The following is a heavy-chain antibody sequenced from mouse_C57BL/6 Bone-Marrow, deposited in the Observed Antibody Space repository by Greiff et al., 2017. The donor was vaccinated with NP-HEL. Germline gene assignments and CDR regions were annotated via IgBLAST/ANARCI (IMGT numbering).Heavy chain of an antibody. CDR2: IYPGSGNT. J-gene: IGHJ3*01. CDR3: ARGLLRIAY. CDR1: GYSFTSYY. V-gene: IGHV1-66*01. D-gene: IGHD1-1*01. Sequence: QVQLQQSGPELVKPGASVKISCKASGYSFTSYYIHWVKQRPGQGLEWIGWIYPGSGNTKYNEKFKGKATLTADTSSSTAYMQLSSLTSDDSTVYYCARGLLRIAYWGKGTLVTVSA.